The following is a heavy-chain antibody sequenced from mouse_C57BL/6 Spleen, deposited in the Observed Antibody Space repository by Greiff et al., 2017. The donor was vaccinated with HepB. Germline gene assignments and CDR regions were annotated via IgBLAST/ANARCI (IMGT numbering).Heavy chain of an antibody. CDR2: IDPEDSET. CDR1: GFNINDYY. J-gene: IGHJ2*01. CDR3: ASSLLYYFGC. Sequence: VQLQQSGAELVKPGASVKFSCTASGFNINDYYMHWVNQRPEQGLEWIGRIDPEDSETKYAPKFQGKATMTADTASNTAYLQLSSLTSEDTAVYYCASSLLYYFGCWGQGTTLTVSS. D-gene: IGHD2-1*01. V-gene: IGHV14-2*01.